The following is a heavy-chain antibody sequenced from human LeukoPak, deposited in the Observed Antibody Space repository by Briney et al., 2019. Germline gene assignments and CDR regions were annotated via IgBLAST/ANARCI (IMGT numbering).Heavy chain of an antibody. CDR1: GYTVNSYD. CDR3: ARAGLVVVTAENFYYMDV. V-gene: IGHV1-8*03. CDR2: MNPNSGNT. Sequence: ASVKVSCKASGYTVNSYDINWVRQATRHGREWLGWMNPNSGNTGYAQKFQGRVTITRGTSISTAYMELSSLRSEDTAVYYCARAGLVVVTAENFYYMDVWGKGTTVTVSS. D-gene: IGHD2-21*02. J-gene: IGHJ6*03.